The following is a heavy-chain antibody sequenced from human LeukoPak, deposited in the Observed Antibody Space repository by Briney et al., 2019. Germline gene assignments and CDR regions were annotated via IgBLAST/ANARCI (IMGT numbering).Heavy chain of an antibody. Sequence: GGSLRLSCAASGFTFSSCAMSWVRQAPGKGLEWVSAISSSGGSTYYAGSVKGRFTISRDNSKNTLYLQMNSPRAEDTAVYYCAKGTYSSSPRDYWGQGTLVTVSS. D-gene: IGHD6-6*01. CDR1: GFTFSSCA. CDR2: ISSSGGST. V-gene: IGHV3-23*01. CDR3: AKGTYSSSPRDY. J-gene: IGHJ4*02.